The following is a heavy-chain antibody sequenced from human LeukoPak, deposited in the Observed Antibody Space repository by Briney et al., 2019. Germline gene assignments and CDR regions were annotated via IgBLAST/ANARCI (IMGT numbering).Heavy chain of an antibody. CDR3: ARDQKHGYTYGYPLDF. CDR1: GFTFSTYW. Sequence: PGGSLRLSCAASGFTFSTYWMTWVRLAPGKGLEWVANIKEDGSLKYYVDSVKGRFTISRDNAKNSLYLQMSSLRDEDTAVYYCARDQKHGYTYGYPLDFWGQGTLVTVSS. CDR2: IKEDGSLK. D-gene: IGHD5-18*01. V-gene: IGHV3-7*01. J-gene: IGHJ4*02.